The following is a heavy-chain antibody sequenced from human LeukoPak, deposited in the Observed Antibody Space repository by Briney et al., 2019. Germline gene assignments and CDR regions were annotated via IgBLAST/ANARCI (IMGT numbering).Heavy chain of an antibody. CDR2: MNPKSGNT. D-gene: IGHD2-8*02. Sequence: ASVKVSCKASGYTFSNYDINWVRQAPGQGLEWMGWMNPKSGNTGCAQKFQGRLTMTRDTSLSTAYMEVSSLRSEDTAFYYCVRVRGVIGPWGQGTLVIVSS. CDR1: GYTFSNYD. J-gene: IGHJ5*02. V-gene: IGHV1-8*01. CDR3: VRVRGVIGP.